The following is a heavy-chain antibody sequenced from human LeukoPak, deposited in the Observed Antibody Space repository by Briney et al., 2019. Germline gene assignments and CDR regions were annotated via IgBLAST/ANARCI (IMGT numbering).Heavy chain of an antibody. CDR1: GYTFTGYY. CDR3: ARVMAVGGGGYNLRGSFDY. V-gene: IGHV1-2*02. D-gene: IGHD5-24*01. J-gene: IGHJ4*02. CDR2: INPNSGGT. Sequence: GASVKVSCKASGYTFTGYYMHWVRQAPGQGLEWMGWINPNSGGTNYAQKFQGRVTMTRDTSISTAYMERSRLRSDDTAVYYCARVMAVGGGGYNLRGSFDYWGQGTLVTVSS.